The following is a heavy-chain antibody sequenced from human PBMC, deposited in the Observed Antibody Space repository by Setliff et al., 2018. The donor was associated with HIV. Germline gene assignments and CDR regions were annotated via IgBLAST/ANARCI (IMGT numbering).Heavy chain of an antibody. CDR2: IFSSGTT. CDR3: ARDRSKYGTGSSAYNWFDP. CDR1: GGSISSYY. Sequence: SETLSLTCSVSGGSISSYYWNWIRQPAGKGLEWIGRIFSSGTTHYNPSLKSRVTMSIDTSKNQFSLKLNSVTAADTAVYFCARDRSKYGTGSSAYNWFDPWGLGTLVTVSS. J-gene: IGHJ5*02. V-gene: IGHV4-4*07. D-gene: IGHD3-16*01.